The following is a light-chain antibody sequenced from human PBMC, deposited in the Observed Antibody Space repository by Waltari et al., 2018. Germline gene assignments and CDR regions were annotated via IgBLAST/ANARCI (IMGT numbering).Light chain of an antibody. CDR3: QQRSNWPLT. Sequence: EIVLTQSPATLSSSPGEIATLPCRASRRVSSYLAWYQQKPGHAHRPLIYDASNRATGIPARFSRSGSGTDFTVTISSLEPEDFAVYYCQQRSNWPLTFGGGTKVEIK. CDR1: RRVSSY. V-gene: IGKV3-11*01. CDR2: DAS. J-gene: IGKJ4*01.